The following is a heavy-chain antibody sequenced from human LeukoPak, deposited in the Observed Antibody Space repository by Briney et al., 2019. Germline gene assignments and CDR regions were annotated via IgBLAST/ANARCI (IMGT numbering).Heavy chain of an antibody. J-gene: IGHJ4*02. D-gene: IGHD4-23*01. CDR2: ISSSSTTI. V-gene: IGHV3-48*02. CDR1: GFTFSSHS. Sequence: GGSLRLSCAASGFTFSSHSMNWVRQAPGKGLEWLSYISSSSTTIYYADSVKGRFTISRDNAKNSLYLQMNSLRDEDTAVYYCTSSGSRWDYFDYWGQGTLATVSS. CDR3: TSSGSRWDYFDY.